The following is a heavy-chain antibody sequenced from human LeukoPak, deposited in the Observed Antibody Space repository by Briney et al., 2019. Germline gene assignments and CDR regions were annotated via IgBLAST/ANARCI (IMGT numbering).Heavy chain of an antibody. CDR3: ARDSVTTVTPDAFDI. J-gene: IGHJ3*02. Sequence: ASVKVSRKASGYTFTSYGISWVRQAPGQGLEWMGWISAYNGNTNYAQKLQGRVIMTTDTSTSTAYMELRSLRSDDTAVYYCARDSVTTVTPDAFDIWGQGTMVTVSS. V-gene: IGHV1-18*01. CDR1: GYTFTSYG. D-gene: IGHD4-17*01. CDR2: ISAYNGNT.